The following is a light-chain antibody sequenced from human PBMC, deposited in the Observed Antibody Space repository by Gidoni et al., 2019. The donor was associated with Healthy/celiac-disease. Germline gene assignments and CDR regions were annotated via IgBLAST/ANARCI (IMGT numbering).Light chain of an antibody. CDR2: AAS. CDR3: QQSYSTPQT. Sequence: DIQMTQFPSSLSASVGDRVTITCRASQSISSYLNWYQQKPGKAPKLLIYAASSLQSGVPSRFSGSGSGTDFTLTISSLQPEDFATYYCQQSYSTPQTFXQXTKLEIK. CDR1: QSISSY. V-gene: IGKV1-39*01. J-gene: IGKJ2*01.